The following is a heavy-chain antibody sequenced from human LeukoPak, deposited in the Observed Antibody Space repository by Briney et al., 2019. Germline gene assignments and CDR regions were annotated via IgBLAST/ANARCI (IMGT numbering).Heavy chain of an antibody. J-gene: IGHJ5*02. V-gene: IGHV4-39*01. Sequence: TSETLSLTCTVSGGSISSSSYYWGWIRQPPGKGLECIGSIYYSGSTYNNPSLKSRVTIFVDTSKNQFSLKLSSVTAADTAVYYCVRLVRFGDLSGNWFDPWGQGTLVTVSS. CDR1: GGSISSSSYY. D-gene: IGHD3-10*01. CDR2: IYYSGST. CDR3: VRLVRFGDLSGNWFDP.